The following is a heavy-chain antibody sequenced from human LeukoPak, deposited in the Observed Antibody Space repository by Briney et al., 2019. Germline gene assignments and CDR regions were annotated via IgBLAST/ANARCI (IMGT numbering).Heavy chain of an antibody. Sequence: GGSLRLSCAASGFTFSSYWMSWVRQAPGKGLEWVANIKQDGSEKYYVDSVKGRFTISRDNAKNPLYLQMNSLRAEDTAVYYCARESILLWPTFGGEERRYFDYWGQGTLVTVSS. CDR3: ARESILLWPTFGGEERRYFDY. D-gene: IGHD2-2*01. CDR2: IKQDGSEK. CDR1: GFTFSSYW. J-gene: IGHJ4*02. V-gene: IGHV3-7*01.